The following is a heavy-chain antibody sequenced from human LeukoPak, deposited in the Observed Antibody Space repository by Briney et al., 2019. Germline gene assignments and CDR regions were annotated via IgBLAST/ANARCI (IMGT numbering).Heavy chain of an antibody. V-gene: IGHV4-4*02. Sequence: PSETLSLTCAVSGGSISSSNWWSWVRQPPGKGLEWIGEIYHSGSTNYNPSLKSRVTISVDKSKNQFSLKLSSVTAADTAVYYCARRWNGDYYYYGMDVWGKGTTVTVSS. D-gene: IGHD1-1*01. CDR3: ARRWNGDYYYYGMDV. J-gene: IGHJ6*04. CDR1: GGSISSSNW. CDR2: IYHSGST.